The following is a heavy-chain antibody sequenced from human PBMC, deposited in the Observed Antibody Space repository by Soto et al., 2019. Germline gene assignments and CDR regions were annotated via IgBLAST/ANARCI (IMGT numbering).Heavy chain of an antibody. Sequence: QVQLQESGPGLVKPSQTLSLTCTVSGGSISSGGYYWSWIRQHPGKGLEWIGYIYYSGSTHYNPSLKSRVTISVDTSKNQFSLKLSSVTAADTAVYYCARRGPGSTSFDYWGQGTLVTVSS. CDR3: ARRGPGSTSFDY. V-gene: IGHV4-31*03. CDR1: GGSISSGGYY. D-gene: IGHD6-25*01. CDR2: IYYSGST. J-gene: IGHJ4*02.